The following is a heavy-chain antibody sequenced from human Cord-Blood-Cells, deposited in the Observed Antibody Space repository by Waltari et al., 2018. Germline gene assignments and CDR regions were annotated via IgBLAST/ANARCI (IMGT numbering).Heavy chain of an antibody. CDR2: INHSGST. CDR1: GGSFSGYY. D-gene: IGHD1-26*01. Sequence: QVQLQQWGAGLLKPSETLSLTCAVYGGSFSGYYWSWIRQPPGKGLEWIGEINHSGSTTYNPALKSGVTISVDTSKNQFSLKLSSVTAADTAVYYCARPATVGATDYWGQGTLVTVSS. V-gene: IGHV4-34*01. CDR3: ARPATVGATDY. J-gene: IGHJ4*02.